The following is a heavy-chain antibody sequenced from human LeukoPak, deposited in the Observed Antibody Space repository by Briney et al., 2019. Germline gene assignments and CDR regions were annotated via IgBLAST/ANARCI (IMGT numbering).Heavy chain of an antibody. Sequence: SGGSLRLSCVASGFTFVSHWMTWVRQAPGKGLEWVANINQDGSERYYVDSVKGRFTISRDNAKNSLYLQMNSLRTEDTALYYCAKADSGGDIRRGYYYYMDVWGKGTTVTVSS. CDR2: INQDGSER. D-gene: IGHD2-21*02. CDR3: AKADSGGDIRRGYYYYMDV. V-gene: IGHV3-7*03. CDR1: GFTFVSHW. J-gene: IGHJ6*03.